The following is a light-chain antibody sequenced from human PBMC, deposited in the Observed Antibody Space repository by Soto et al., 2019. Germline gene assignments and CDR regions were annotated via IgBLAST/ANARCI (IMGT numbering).Light chain of an antibody. J-gene: IGKJ4*01. CDR3: EQYDKSIT. CDR1: QSVSSSY. Sequence: EIVLTQSPGTLSLSPGERATLSCRASQSVSSSYLAWYQQKPGQAPRLLIYGASSRATGIPDRFSGSGSGTDFTLTINRLEPDDFAVYYCEQYDKSITFGGGTKVEIK. CDR2: GAS. V-gene: IGKV3-20*01.